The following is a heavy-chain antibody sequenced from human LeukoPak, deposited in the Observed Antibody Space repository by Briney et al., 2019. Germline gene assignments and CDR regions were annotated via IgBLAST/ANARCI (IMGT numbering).Heavy chain of an antibody. D-gene: IGHD5-12*01. V-gene: IGHV1-46*01. CDR2: INPSGGST. J-gene: IGHJ4*02. CDR3: ARGKYSGYDIFDY. CDR1: GYTFTSYY. Sequence: ASVKVSCKASGYTFTSYYMHWVRQAPGQGLEWMGIINPSGGSTSYAQKFQGRVTITADESTSTAYMELSSLRSEDTAVYYCARGKYSGYDIFDYWGQGTLVTVSS.